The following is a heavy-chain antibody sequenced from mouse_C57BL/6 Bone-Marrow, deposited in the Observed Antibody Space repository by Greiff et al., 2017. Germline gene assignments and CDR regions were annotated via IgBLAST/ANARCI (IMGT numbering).Heavy chain of an antibody. J-gene: IGHJ3*01. V-gene: IGHV1-59*01. CDR3: ARYDYDGFAY. CDR1: GYTFTSYW. CDR2: IDPSDSYT. D-gene: IGHD2-4*01. Sequence: QVQLQQPGAELVRPGTSVKLSCKASGYTFTSYWMHWVKQRPGQGLEWIGVIDPSDSYTNYNQKFKGKATLTGDTSSSTAYMQLSSLTSEDSAVYYCARYDYDGFAYWGQGTLVTVSA.